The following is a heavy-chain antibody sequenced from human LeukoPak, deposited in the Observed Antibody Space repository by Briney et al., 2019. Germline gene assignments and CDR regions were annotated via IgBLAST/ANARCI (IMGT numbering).Heavy chain of an antibody. CDR1: GGTFISYT. D-gene: IGHD3-10*01. CDR3: ARDGRMVRGDIYLDWFDP. J-gene: IGHJ5*02. CDR2: IIPILGIA. Sequence: SVKVSCKASGGTFISYTISWVRQAPGQGLEWMGRIIPILGIANYAQKFQGRVTITADKSTSTAYMELSSLRSEDTAVYYCARDGRMVRGDIYLDWFDPWGQGTLVTVSS. V-gene: IGHV1-69*04.